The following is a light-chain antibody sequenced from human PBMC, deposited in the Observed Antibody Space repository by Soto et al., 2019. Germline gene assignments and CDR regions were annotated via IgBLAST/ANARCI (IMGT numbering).Light chain of an antibody. CDR3: QQYDNSPFT. J-gene: IGKJ3*01. Sequence: ETVMTQSPATLSVSPGERATLSCRASQSVSSKLAWYQQKPGQAPRLLIYGTSNRATGIPDRFSGSGSGTDFTLTIRRLEPEDFAMYFCQQYDNSPFTFGPGTKVDIK. CDR1: QSVSSK. V-gene: IGKV3D-15*02. CDR2: GTS.